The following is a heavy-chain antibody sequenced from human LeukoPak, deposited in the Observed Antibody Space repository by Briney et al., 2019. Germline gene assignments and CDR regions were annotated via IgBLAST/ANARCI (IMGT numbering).Heavy chain of an antibody. V-gene: IGHV3-21*05. CDR1: GFTFSSYS. CDR3: ARGNPSSSSSFDP. CDR2: ISSSSSYI. J-gene: IGHJ5*02. Sequence: GGSLRLSCAASGFTFSSYSMNWVRQAPGKGLEWVSYISSSSSYIYYADSVKGRFTISRDNAKNSLYLQMNSLRAEDTAVYYCARGNPSSSSSFDPWGQGTLVTVSS. D-gene: IGHD6-6*01.